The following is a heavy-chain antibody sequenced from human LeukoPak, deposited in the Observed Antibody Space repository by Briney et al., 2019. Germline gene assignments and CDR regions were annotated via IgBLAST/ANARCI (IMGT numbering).Heavy chain of an antibody. CDR1: GYTFTGYY. CDR2: INPNSGGT. Sequence: GASVKVSCKASGYTFTGYYMHWMRQAPGQGLEWMGWINPNSGGTNYAQKFQGRVAMTRDTSISTAYMELSRLRSDDTAVYYCARLPGYSYGSDYWGQGTLVTVSS. D-gene: IGHD5-18*01. V-gene: IGHV1-2*02. J-gene: IGHJ4*02. CDR3: ARLPGYSYGSDY.